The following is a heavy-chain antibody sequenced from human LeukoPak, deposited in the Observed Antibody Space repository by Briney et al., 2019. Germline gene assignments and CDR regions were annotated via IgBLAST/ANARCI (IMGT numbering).Heavy chain of an antibody. Sequence: PGGSLRLSCAASGFTVTSNYMTWVRQAPGKGLEWVSVIYSGGSTYYADSVKGRFTISRDNSKNTLYLQMNSLKTEDTAVYYCGRMSIATRPGWFDPWGQGTLVTVSS. D-gene: IGHD6-6*01. CDR3: GRMSIATRPGWFDP. CDR2: IYSGGST. J-gene: IGHJ5*02. CDR1: GFTVTSNY. V-gene: IGHV3-66*02.